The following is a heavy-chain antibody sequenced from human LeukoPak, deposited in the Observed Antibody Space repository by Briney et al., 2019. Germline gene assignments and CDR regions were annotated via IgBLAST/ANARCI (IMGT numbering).Heavy chain of an antibody. CDR2: ISAYNSNT. CDR3: ARDHMTGTGPQPLDY. V-gene: IGHV1-18*01. Sequence: ASVKVSCKASGYTFTSYGISWVRQAPGQGLEWMGWISAYNSNTNYAQKLQGRVTMTTDTSTSTAYMELRSLRSDDTAVYYCARDHMTGTGPQPLDYWGQGTPVTVSS. J-gene: IGHJ4*02. D-gene: IGHD1-14*01. CDR1: GYTFTSYG.